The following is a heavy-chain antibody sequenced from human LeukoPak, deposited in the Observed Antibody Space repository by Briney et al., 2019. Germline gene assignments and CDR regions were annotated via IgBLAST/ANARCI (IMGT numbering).Heavy chain of an antibody. Sequence: PSETLSLTFTVSGGSISSYYWSWIRQPPGKGLEWIGYIYYSGSTNYNPSLKSRVTISVDTSKNQFSLRLSSVTAADTAVYYCARLKYYYDSSGYYGWYFDYWGQGTLVTVSS. D-gene: IGHD3-22*01. CDR1: GGSISSYY. V-gene: IGHV4-59*08. CDR2: IYYSGST. J-gene: IGHJ4*02. CDR3: ARLKYYYDSSGYYGWYFDY.